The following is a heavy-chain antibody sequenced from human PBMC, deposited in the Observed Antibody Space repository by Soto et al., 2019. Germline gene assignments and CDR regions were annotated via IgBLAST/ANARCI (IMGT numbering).Heavy chain of an antibody. Sequence: QLQLQESGPGLVKPSETLSLTCTVSGGSISSSSYYWGWIRQPPGKGLEWIGSIYYSGSTYYNPSLRSRVPMSVDTSKNQCSLKLGSATAEDKGVYYGAGHGRDSSGYHRNWFDPRGQGTLVTLSS. D-gene: IGHD3-22*01. CDR3: AGHGRDSSGYHRNWFDP. J-gene: IGHJ5*02. CDR1: GGSISSSSYY. CDR2: IYYSGST. V-gene: IGHV4-39*01.